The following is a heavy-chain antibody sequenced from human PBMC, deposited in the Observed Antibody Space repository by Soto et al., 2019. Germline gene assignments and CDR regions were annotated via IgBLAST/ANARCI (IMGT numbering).Heavy chain of an antibody. V-gene: IGHV3-74*01. J-gene: IGHJ4*02. CDR3: XXXXXXY. Sequence: EVQLVESGGGLVQPGGSLRLSCAASGFTFSSYWMHWVRQAPGKGLVWVSRINSDGSSTSYADSVKGRFTISRDNAKNTLYLQMNSLRXXXXXXXXXXXXXXXYXGQGTLVTVSS. CDR2: INSDGSST. CDR1: GFTFSSYW.